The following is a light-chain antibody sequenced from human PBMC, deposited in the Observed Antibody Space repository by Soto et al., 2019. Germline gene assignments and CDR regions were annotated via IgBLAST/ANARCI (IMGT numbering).Light chain of an antibody. J-gene: IGKJ1*01. Sequence: EIVLTQSPGTLSLSPGERATLSCRASQSVSSSYLAWYQQKPGQAPRLLIYGASSRATSIPDRFSGSGSGTDFTLTISRLEPEDFAVYYCQQYGSSRTFGQGTRWIS. CDR3: QQYGSSRT. CDR2: GAS. V-gene: IGKV3-20*01. CDR1: QSVSSSY.